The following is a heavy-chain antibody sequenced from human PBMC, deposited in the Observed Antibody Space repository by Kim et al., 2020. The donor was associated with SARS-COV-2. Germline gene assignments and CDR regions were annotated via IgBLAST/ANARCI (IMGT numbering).Heavy chain of an antibody. CDR2: ISGSGGST. CDR1: GFTFSSYA. CDR3: AKDAVPQRHYYYYGMDV. D-gene: IGHD6-25*01. Sequence: GGSLRLSCAASGFTFSSYAMSWVRQAPGKGLEWVSAISGSGGSTYYADSVKGRFTISRDNSKNTLYLQMNSLRAEDTAVYYCAKDAVPQRHYYYYGMDVWGQGTTVTVSS. V-gene: IGHV3-23*01. J-gene: IGHJ6*02.